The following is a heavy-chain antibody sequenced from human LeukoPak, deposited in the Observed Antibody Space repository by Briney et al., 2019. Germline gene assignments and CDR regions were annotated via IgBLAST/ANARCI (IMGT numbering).Heavy chain of an antibody. D-gene: IGHD1-26*01. CDR3: ARVSPNSGSYPED. J-gene: IGHJ4*02. CDR2: IYYSGST. CDR1: GGSISSYY. V-gene: IGHV4-59*01. Sequence: SGTLSLTCTVSGGSISSYYWSWIRQPPGKGLEWIGYIYYSGSTNYNPSLKSRVTISVDTSKNQFSLKLSSVTAADTAVYYCARVSPNSGSYPEDWGQGTLVTVSS.